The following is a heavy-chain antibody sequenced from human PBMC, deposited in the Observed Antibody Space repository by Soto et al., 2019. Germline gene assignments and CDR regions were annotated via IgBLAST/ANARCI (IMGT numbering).Heavy chain of an antibody. D-gene: IGHD5-12*01. CDR2: IIPIFNTP. J-gene: IGHJ5*02. Sequence: QVQLVQSGAELKKPGSSVKVSCKSSGGSFSNSAVTWVRQAPGQGLEWMGGIIPIFNTPNYAQKFQGRVAFSADASTDTAYMELTGLTSEDTAVYYCASRPRNGYDRWGQGTLVTVSS. CDR1: GGSFSNSA. V-gene: IGHV1-69*01. CDR3: ASRPRNGYDR.